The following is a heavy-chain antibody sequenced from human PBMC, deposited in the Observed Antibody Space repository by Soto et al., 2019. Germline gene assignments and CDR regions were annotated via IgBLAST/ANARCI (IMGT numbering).Heavy chain of an antibody. CDR3: AHRFDWYYFDY. CDR1: GFSLSTTEVG. D-gene: IGHD3-9*01. V-gene: IGHV2-5*02. CDR2: IYWDDDK. Sequence: QITLKESGPTLVKPTQTLTLTCTFSGFSLSTTEVGVAWIRQPPGKALEWLALIYWDDDKRYSPSLKSRLTXTRXTSKNQVVLRMTNMDPVDTATYYCAHRFDWYYFDYWGQGTLVTVSS. J-gene: IGHJ4*02.